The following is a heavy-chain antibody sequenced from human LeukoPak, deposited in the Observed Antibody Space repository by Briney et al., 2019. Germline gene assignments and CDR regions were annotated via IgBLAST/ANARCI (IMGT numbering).Heavy chain of an antibody. Sequence: ASVKVSCKASGYTFASYYMHWVRQAPGQGLEWMGIINPSGGSTTYAQKFQGRVTMTRDTSTSTVYMELSSLRSEDTAVYYCARDSTPTYYSGTYYFEYWGQGTPVTVSS. V-gene: IGHV1-46*01. J-gene: IGHJ4*02. D-gene: IGHD1-26*01. CDR3: ARDSTPTYYSGTYYFEY. CDR2: INPSGGST. CDR1: GYTFASYY.